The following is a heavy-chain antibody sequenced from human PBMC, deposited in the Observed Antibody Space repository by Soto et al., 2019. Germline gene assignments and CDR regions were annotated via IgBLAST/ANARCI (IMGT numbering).Heavy chain of an antibody. CDR3: AREIVGLRFLEWICGLDP. Sequence: SVKVSCKASGGTFSSYTISWVRQAPGQGLEWMGRIIPILGIANYAQKFQGRVTITADKSTSTAYMELSSLRSEDTAVYYCAREIVGLRFLEWICGLDPWGQGTLVTVSS. D-gene: IGHD3-3*01. J-gene: IGHJ5*02. CDR1: GGTFSSYT. CDR2: IIPILGIA. V-gene: IGHV1-69*04.